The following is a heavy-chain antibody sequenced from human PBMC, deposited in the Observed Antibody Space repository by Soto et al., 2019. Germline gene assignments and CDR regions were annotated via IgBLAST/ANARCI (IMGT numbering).Heavy chain of an antibody. J-gene: IGHJ6*02. D-gene: IGHD4-17*01. Sequence: PGGSLRLSCSASGFSFGSYAMSWVRQAPRKGQEWVSSISGSGGHIYYTDSLKGRFTISRDYSKNMLYLQMNSLRAEDTAVYYCAKDLATVTTGWVYYYYGVDVWGQGTTVTVSS. V-gene: IGHV3-23*01. CDR1: GFSFGSYA. CDR2: ISGSGGHI. CDR3: AKDLATVTTGWVYYYYGVDV.